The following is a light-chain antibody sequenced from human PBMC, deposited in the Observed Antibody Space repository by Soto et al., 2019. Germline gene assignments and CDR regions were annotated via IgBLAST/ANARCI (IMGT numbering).Light chain of an antibody. CDR1: SSDVGNYNY. CDR2: EVS. CDR3: SSYTTSRTWV. V-gene: IGLV2-14*01. J-gene: IGLJ3*02. Sequence: QSALTQPASVSGSPGQSITISCTGTSSDVGNYNYVSWYQHHPGKAPKLMIYEVSYRPSGVSVRFSGSKSGNTASLTISGLQAEDEATYYCSSYTTSRTWVFGGGTKLTVL.